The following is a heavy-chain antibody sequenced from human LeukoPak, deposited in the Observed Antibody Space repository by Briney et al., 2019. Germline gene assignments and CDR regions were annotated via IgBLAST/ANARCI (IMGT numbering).Heavy chain of an antibody. CDR3: AREGSGPWAFDI. V-gene: IGHV3-48*01. J-gene: IGHJ3*02. CDR1: GFTFSSYA. Sequence: GGSLRLSWAASGFTFSSYAMSWVRQAPGKGLEWVSYITSNSDTIYYADSVKGRFTISRDNAKNSLYLQMNSLRAEDTAVYYCAREGSGPWAFDIWGQGTMVTVSS. CDR2: ITSNSDTI.